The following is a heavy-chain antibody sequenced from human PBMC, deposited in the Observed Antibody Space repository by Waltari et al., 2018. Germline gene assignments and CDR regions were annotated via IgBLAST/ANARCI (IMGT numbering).Heavy chain of an antibody. Sequence: EVQLVESGGGLIQPGGSLRLSCAASGFTVSSNYMSWVRQAPGKGLEWVSVIYSGGSTYYADSVKGRFTISRDNSKNTLYLQMNSLRAEDTAVYYCAREGYCSSTSCGFDPWGQGTLVTVSS. CDR1: GFTVSSNY. D-gene: IGHD2-2*01. CDR2: IYSGGST. J-gene: IGHJ5*02. CDR3: AREGYCSSTSCGFDP. V-gene: IGHV3-53*01.